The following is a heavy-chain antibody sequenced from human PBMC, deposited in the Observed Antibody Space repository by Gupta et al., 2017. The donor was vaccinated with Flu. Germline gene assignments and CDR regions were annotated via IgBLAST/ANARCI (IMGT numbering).Heavy chain of an antibody. CDR2: ISSSGSTR. V-gene: IGHV3-48*03. Sequence: EVPLVESGRGLVQPGGSLRLSCAASGFTFSRYEMNWARQAPGKGLEWVSYISSSGSTRYYADSVKGRFTISRENAKNSLYLQMNSLRAEDTAVYYCARYNYGLDGTNFDYWGQGTLVTVSS. CDR3: ARYNYGLDGTNFDY. CDR1: GFTFSRYE. D-gene: IGHD5-18*01. J-gene: IGHJ4*02.